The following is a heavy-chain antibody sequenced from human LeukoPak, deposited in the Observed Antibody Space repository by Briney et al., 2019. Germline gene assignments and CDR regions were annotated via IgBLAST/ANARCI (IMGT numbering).Heavy chain of an antibody. J-gene: IGHJ5*01. V-gene: IGHV4-59*04. CDR3: ARLWFGVGNWFDP. CDR1: GGSISSYY. Sequence: SETLSLTCTVSGGSISSYYWSWIRQPPGKGLEWIGSIYHSGSTYYNPSLKSRVTISVDTSKNQFSLKLNSVTAADTAVYYCARLWFGVGNWFDPWGQGTLVTVSS. CDR2: IYHSGST. D-gene: IGHD3-3*01.